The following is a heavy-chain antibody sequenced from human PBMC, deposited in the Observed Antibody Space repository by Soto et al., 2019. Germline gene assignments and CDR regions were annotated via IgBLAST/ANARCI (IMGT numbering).Heavy chain of an antibody. CDR1: GGSVSSSSYF. CDR2: IYYSGST. V-gene: IGHV4-39*01. D-gene: IGHD6-6*01. CDR3: ARIKQLVDRDY. Sequence: QLRLQESGPGLVKPSETLSLTCTVSGGSVSSSSYFWGWIRQPPGKGLEWIGSIYYSGSTYYNPSLKSRVTISVDTSKNQFSLKLSSVTAADTGVYYCARIKQLVDRDYWGQGTLVTVSS. J-gene: IGHJ4*02.